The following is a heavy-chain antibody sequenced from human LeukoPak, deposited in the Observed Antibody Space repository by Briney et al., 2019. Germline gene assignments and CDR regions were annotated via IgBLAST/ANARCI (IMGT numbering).Heavy chain of an antibody. CDR2: IYTSGST. CDR3: ARDRTAMVTPAYYMDV. V-gene: IGHV4-4*07. Sequence: SETLSLTCTVSGGSISSYYWSWIRQPAGKGLEWIGRIYTSGSTNYNPSLKSRVTMSVDTSKNQFSLKLSSVTAADTAVYYCARDRTAMVTPAYYMDVWGKGTTVTVSS. CDR1: GGSISSYY. J-gene: IGHJ6*03. D-gene: IGHD5-18*01.